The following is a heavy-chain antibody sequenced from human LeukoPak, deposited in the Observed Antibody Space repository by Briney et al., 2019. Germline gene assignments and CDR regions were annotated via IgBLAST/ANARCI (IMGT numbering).Heavy chain of an antibody. D-gene: IGHD2-2*01. CDR2: VYTSGST. CDR3: ARSAPLGDCSSTSCYFDY. CDR1: GDSISSGSHY. Sequence: PSETLSLTCTVSGDSISSGSHYWSWIRQPAGEGLEWIGRVYTSGSTNYNPSLKSRVTLSVDTSKKQFSLKLSSVTAADTAVYYCARSAPLGDCSSTSCYFDYWGQGTLVTVSS. V-gene: IGHV4-61*02. J-gene: IGHJ4*02.